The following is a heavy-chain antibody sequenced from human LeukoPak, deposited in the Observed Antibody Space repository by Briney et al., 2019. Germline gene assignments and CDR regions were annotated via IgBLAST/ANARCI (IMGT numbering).Heavy chain of an antibody. V-gene: IGHV5-51*01. CDR2: IYPGDSDT. Sequence: GESLKISCKGSGYSLTSYWIGWVRQMPGKGLEWMGIIYPGDSDTRYSPSFQGQVTISADKSISTAYLQWSSLKASDTAMYYCARREVDYYYGMDVWGQGTTVTVPS. CDR1: GYSLTSYW. J-gene: IGHJ6*02. CDR3: ARREVDYYYGMDV.